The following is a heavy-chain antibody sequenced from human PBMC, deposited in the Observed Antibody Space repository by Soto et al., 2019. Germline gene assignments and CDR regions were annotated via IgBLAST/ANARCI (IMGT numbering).Heavy chain of an antibody. CDR1: GGSISSSSYY. Sequence: PSETLSLTCTVSGGSISSSSYYWGWIRQPPGKGLEWIGSIYYSGSTYYNPSLKSRVTISVDTSKNQFSLKLSSVTAADTAVYYCARRGYDFWSGYYFDYWGQGTLVTVSS. V-gene: IGHV4-39*01. J-gene: IGHJ4*02. CDR3: ARRGYDFWSGYYFDY. CDR2: IYYSGST. D-gene: IGHD3-3*01.